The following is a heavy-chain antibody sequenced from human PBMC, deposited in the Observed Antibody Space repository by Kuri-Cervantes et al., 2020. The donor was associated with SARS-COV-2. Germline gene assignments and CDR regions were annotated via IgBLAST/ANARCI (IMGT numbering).Heavy chain of an antibody. V-gene: IGHV4-34*09. D-gene: IGHD1-26*01. CDR1: GGSFSGYY. J-gene: IGHJ4*02. CDR3: ARAGLGHFFDY. CDR2: INHSGST. Sequence: SETLSLTCAVYGGSFSGYYWSWIRQPPGKGLEWIGEINHSGSTNYNPSLKSLVTISVDTSKNQFSLKLSSVTAADTAVYYCARAGLGHFFDYWGQGTLVTVSS.